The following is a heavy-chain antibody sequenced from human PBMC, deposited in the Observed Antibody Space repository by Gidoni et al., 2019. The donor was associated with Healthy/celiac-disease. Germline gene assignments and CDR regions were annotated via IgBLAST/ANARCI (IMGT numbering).Heavy chain of an antibody. J-gene: IGHJ1*01. V-gene: IGHV3-30*18. CDR1: GFTCSSYG. CDR2: ISYDGSNK. Sequence: QGKLVESGGGGGQPGRSRRRSGAASGFTCSSYGMHWVRQAPGKGLGWVAVISYDGSNKYYADSVKGRFTISRDNSKNMVYLQMNSLRAEDTAVYYCAKEGSGYDLVHFQHWGQGTLVTVSS. CDR3: AKEGSGYDLVHFQH. D-gene: IGHD5-12*01.